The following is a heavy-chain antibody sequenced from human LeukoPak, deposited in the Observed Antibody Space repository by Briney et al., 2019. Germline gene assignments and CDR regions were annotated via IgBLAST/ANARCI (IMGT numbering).Heavy chain of an antibody. V-gene: IGHV4-30-4*01. Sequence: SQTLSLTCTVSGGSISSGDYYWSWIRQPPGKGLEWIGYIYYSGSTYYNPSLKSRVTISVDTSKNQFSLKLSSVTPADTAVYYCPRDPIVVEPCFDYWGQGTLVTVSS. CDR3: PRDPIVVEPCFDY. CDR1: GGSISSGDYY. J-gene: IGHJ4*02. CDR2: IYYSGST. D-gene: IGHD3-22*01.